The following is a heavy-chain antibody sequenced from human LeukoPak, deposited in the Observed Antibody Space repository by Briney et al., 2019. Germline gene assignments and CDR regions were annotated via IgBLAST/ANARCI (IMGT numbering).Heavy chain of an antibody. V-gene: IGHV3-64*01. CDR2: ISSNGGST. CDR3: ARDGRYSGYAGAFDI. D-gene: IGHD5-12*01. J-gene: IGHJ3*02. Sequence: GGSLRLSCAASGFTFSSYAMHWVRQAQGKGLEYVSAISSNGGSTYYANSVKGRFTISRDNSKNTLYLQMGSLRAEDMAVYYCARDGRYSGYAGAFDIWGQGTMVTVSS. CDR1: GFTFSSYA.